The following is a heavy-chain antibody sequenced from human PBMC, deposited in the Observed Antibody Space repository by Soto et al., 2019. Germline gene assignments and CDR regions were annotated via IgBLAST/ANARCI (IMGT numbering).Heavy chain of an antibody. CDR2: IYPGESDA. CDR1: GYSFTSYW. Sequence: GESLKISCKGSGYSFTSYWIGWVRQMPGKGLEWMGIIYPGESDARYRPSFQGQVTISVDKSINTAYLQWNSLKASDTAMYYCGRLMDGTPLPPDYWGQGTLVTVSS. D-gene: IGHD1-26*01. V-gene: IGHV5-51*01. CDR3: GRLMDGTPLPPDY. J-gene: IGHJ4*02.